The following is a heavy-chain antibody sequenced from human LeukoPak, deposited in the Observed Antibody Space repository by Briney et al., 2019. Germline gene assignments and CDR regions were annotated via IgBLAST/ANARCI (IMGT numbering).Heavy chain of an antibody. V-gene: IGHV1-18*01. CDR2: ISPYNGNT. CDR3: ARDGGSFDY. Sequence: ASVKVSCKASGYTFRSYGFSWVRQAPGQGLEWMGWISPYNGNTNYAQRFQGRVTMTTDTSTSTAYMELRSLRFDDTAVYYCARDGGSFDYWGRGTLVTVSS. J-gene: IGHJ4*02. CDR1: GYTFRSYG.